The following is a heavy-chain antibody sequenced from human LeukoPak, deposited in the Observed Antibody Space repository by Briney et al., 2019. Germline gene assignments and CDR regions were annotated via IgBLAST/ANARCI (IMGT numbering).Heavy chain of an antibody. Sequence: GGSLRLSCAASGFSFSCSKMNWVRQAPGKGLEWVANIRQDGSEKYYVDSVKGRFTISRDTAKNSLYLQMNSLRAEDTAVYYCARGHYYFDYWGQGTLVTVSS. J-gene: IGHJ4*02. CDR2: IRQDGSEK. CDR3: ARGHYYFDY. CDR1: GFSFSCSK. V-gene: IGHV3-7*03.